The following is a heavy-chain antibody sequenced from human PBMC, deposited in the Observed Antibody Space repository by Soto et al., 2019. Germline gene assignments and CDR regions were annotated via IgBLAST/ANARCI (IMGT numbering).Heavy chain of an antibody. CDR3: ASLCSGGSCPTYYFDY. J-gene: IGHJ4*02. Sequence: SVKVSCKASGGTFSSYTISRVRQAPGQGLEWMGRIIPILGIANYAQKLQGRVTITADKSTSTAYMELSSLRSEDTAVYYCASLCSGGSCPTYYFDYWGQGTLVTVSS. V-gene: IGHV1-69*02. CDR2: IIPILGIA. D-gene: IGHD2-15*01. CDR1: GGTFSSYT.